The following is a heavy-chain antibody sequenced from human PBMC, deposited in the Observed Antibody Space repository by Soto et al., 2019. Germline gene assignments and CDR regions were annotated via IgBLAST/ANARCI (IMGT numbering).Heavy chain of an antibody. Sequence: EVQLVESGGGLIQPGGSLRLSCVVSGFTVSSTNYMSWVRQAPGKGLEWVSVIYPGDTTFYADSVKGRFTISRDNSKNTLYLQMNSPRAEDTSVYYCHGYGYWGQATLVTVSS. CDR2: IYPGDTT. V-gene: IGHV3-53*01. D-gene: IGHD5-12*01. CDR1: GFTVSSTNY. J-gene: IGHJ4*02. CDR3: HGYGY.